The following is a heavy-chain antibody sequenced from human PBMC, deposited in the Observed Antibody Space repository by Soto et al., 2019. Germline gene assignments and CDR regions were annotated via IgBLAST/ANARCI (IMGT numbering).Heavy chain of an antibody. Sequence: SLRLSCVASGFTFSDAWMTWVRQAPGKGLEWVGRIKRKNDGGTTEYAAPVKGRFTISRDDSKNTLYLQMNSLKTEDTAVYYWSTSGYTSGKSVAVWGQGTKVTVS. D-gene: IGHD5-12*01. J-gene: IGHJ4*02. V-gene: IGHV3-15*01. CDR3: STSGYTSGKSVAV. CDR2: IKRKNDGGTT. CDR1: GFTFSDAW.